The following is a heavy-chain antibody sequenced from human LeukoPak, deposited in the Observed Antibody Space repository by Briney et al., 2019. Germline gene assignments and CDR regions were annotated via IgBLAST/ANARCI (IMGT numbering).Heavy chain of an antibody. Sequence: EGSVKVSCKASGYTFTSYGISWVRQAPGQGLEWMGWISAYNGNTNYAQKLQGRVTMTTDTSTSTAYMELSSLRSEDTAVYYCARGWSRWQQLSDYWGQGTLVTVSS. D-gene: IGHD6-13*01. V-gene: IGHV1-18*01. J-gene: IGHJ4*02. CDR3: ARGWSRWQQLSDY. CDR1: GYTFTSYG. CDR2: ISAYNGNT.